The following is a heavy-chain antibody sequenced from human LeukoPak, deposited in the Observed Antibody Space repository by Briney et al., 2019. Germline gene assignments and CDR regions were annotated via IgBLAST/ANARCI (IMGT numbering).Heavy chain of an antibody. CDR3: ARSGSTAHDY. Sequence: PGGSLRLSCAASGFTFSSYAMHWVRQAPGKGLERVAVISYDGSNKYYADSVKGRFTISRDNSKNTLYLQMNSLRAEDTAVYYCARSGSTAHDYWGQGTLVTVSS. D-gene: IGHD1-26*01. V-gene: IGHV3-30-3*01. J-gene: IGHJ4*02. CDR2: ISYDGSNK. CDR1: GFTFSSYA.